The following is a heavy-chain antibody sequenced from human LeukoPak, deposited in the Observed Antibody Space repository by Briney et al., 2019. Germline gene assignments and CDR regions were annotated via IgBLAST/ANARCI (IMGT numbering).Heavy chain of an antibody. CDR2: INSSSSYT. D-gene: IGHD2-2*01. CDR1: GFTFSDYY. Sequence: GGSLRLSCAASGFTFSDYYMSWIRQAPGKGLEWVSYINSSSSYTNYAHSVKGRFTISRDNAKNSLYLQMNSLRAEDTAVYYCARSSAYCSSTSCPTYYYGMDVWGKGTTVTVSS. CDR3: ARSSAYCSSTSCPTYYYGMDV. V-gene: IGHV3-11*06. J-gene: IGHJ6*04.